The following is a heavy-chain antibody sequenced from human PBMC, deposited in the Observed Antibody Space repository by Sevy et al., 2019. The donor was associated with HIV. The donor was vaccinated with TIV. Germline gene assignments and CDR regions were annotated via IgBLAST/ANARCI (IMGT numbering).Heavy chain of an antibody. CDR1: GYTFTTYT. CDR2: INGDNTNR. J-gene: IGHJ4*02. V-gene: IGHV1-3*01. Sequence: GSVKVSCKASGYTFTTYTIHWLRQAPGQRPEWMGWINGDNTNRKYSQKFQGRVSITSDTSANTAYMELSGLRSEDTAVFYCARGMFYDSIALDYWGQGTLVTVSS. CDR3: ARGMFYDSIALDY. D-gene: IGHD3-22*01.